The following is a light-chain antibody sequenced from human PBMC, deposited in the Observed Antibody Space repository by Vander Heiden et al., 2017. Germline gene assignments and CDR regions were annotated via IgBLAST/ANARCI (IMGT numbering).Light chain of an antibody. CDR1: ALPKQY. J-gene: IGLJ3*02. V-gene: IGLV3-25*03. Sequence: SYELPPPPSVSVSPGQTARITCSGDALPKQYAYWYQQQPGQAPIVVVYKDNERPSGIPDRFSGSSSGTTVTLTISGVQAEDEADYYCQSADISGNYWVFGGGTKLTVL. CDR3: QSADISGNYWV. CDR2: KDN.